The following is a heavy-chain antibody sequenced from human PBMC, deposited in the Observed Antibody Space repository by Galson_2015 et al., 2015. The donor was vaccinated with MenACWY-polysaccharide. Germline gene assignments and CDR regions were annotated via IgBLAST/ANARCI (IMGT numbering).Heavy chain of an antibody. CDR2: NNTNTGNP. D-gene: IGHD3-10*01. V-gene: IGHV7-4-1*02. Sequence: SVKVSCKAAGYTFTNSAINWVRQAPGQGLEWVGWNNTNTGNPTYAQGFTGRFVFSLDTSVSTTYLQVSSLKAEDTAVYYCARAGITMPNSRDAFDIWGQGTLVTVSS. CDR1: GYTFTNSA. J-gene: IGHJ3*02. CDR3: ARAGITMPNSRDAFDI.